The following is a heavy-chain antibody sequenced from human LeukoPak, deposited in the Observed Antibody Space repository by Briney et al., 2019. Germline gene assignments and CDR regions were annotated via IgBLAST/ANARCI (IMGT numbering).Heavy chain of an antibody. D-gene: IGHD3-16*01. J-gene: IGHJ4*02. V-gene: IGHV3-33*01. CDR2: IWNDGTTK. CDR3: ARPLWAYGKIDF. Sequence: PGRSLRLSCAASGFSFTTYGMHWVRQAPGKGLEWVAVIWNDGTTKYYADSVKGRFTISRDTSTNTLYLQMNSLRTDDTAIYYYARPLWAYGKIDFWGQGTLVTVSP. CDR1: GFSFTTYG.